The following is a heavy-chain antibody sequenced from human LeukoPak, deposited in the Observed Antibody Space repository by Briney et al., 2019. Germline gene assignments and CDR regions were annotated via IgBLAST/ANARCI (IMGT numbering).Heavy chain of an antibody. CDR3: ARDQDGDYFDY. CDR1: GLTFSSYS. CDR2: ISSSSSYI. J-gene: IGHJ4*02. Sequence: KTGGSLRLSCAASGLTFSSYSMNWVRQAPGKGLEWVSSISSSSSYIYYADSVKGRFTISRDNAKNSLYLQMNSLRAEDTAVYYCARDQDGDYFDYWGQGTLVTVSS. V-gene: IGHV3-21*01. D-gene: IGHD2-8*01.